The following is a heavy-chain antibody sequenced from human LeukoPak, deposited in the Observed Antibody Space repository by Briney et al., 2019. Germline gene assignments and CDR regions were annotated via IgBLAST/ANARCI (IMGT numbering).Heavy chain of an antibody. J-gene: IGHJ4*02. CDR2: IDWNSGAI. Sequence: GWSRRLSCAASGWAFVYYGIHWVRQTPGKGLEWVSGIDWNSGAIGYADSVKGRFTISRDNAKNSLYLQMNSLRAEDTALYYCVKDRAANLYGSGAFEYWGQGTLVTVSS. D-gene: IGHD3-10*01. V-gene: IGHV3-9*01. CDR1: GWAFVYYG. CDR3: VKDRAANLYGSGAFEY.